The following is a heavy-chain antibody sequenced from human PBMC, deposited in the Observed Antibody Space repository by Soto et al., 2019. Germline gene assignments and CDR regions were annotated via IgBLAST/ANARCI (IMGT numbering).Heavy chain of an antibody. Sequence: PSETLSLTCTVSGGSISSGDYYWSWIRQPPGKGLEWIGYIYYSGSTYYNPSLKSRVTISVDTSKNQFSLKLSSATAADTAVYYCARAHAHITMIVGYNWFDPWGQGTLVTSPQ. CDR1: GGSISSGDYY. CDR2: IYYSGST. J-gene: IGHJ5*02. V-gene: IGHV4-30-4*01. CDR3: ARAHAHITMIVGYNWFDP. D-gene: IGHD3-22*01.